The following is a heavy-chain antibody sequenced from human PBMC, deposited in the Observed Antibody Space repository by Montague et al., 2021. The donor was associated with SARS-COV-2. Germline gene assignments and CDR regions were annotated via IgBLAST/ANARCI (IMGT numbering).Heavy chain of an antibody. CDR2: INRCGSI. Sequence: SETQSLTCAVSGGSFSGFYWSWVRHSPGEGLELIWEINRCGSINYKPSFKSRVAILVDAFKKEFSLKLSSVTAADTAVFYCSRGRERVNMVLVVIGFYYYMDVWGKGTTVTVS. CDR1: GGSFSGFY. V-gene: IGHV4-34*01. CDR3: SRGRERVNMVLVVIGFYYYMDV. D-gene: IGHD3-22*01. J-gene: IGHJ6*03.